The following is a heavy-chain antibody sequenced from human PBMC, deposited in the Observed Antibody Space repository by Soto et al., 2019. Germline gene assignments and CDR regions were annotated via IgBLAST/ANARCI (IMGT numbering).Heavy chain of an antibody. CDR1: GYTFTGDD. V-gene: IGHV1-8*01. J-gene: IGHJ5*02. D-gene: IGHD6-13*01. CDR3: ARGVAAAGTDGFDP. Sequence: QVQLVQSGAEVKKPGASVKVSCKTSGYTFTGDDINWVRQASGQGLEWMGWMNPLSGDTGYAQKFQGRVSMTRNTAISTAYLELSGLRYEDTAVYYCARGVAAAGTDGFDPWGQGTLVTVSS. CDR2: MNPLSGDT.